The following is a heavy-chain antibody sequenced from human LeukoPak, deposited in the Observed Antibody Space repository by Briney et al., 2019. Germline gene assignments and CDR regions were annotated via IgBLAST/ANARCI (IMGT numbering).Heavy chain of an antibody. CDR2: ITSSSSYI. D-gene: IGHD3-22*01. Sequence: GGSLRLSCAASGFTFSTYNMNWVRHAPGKGLEWISSITSSSSYIYYADSVKGRFTISRDNAKNTLNLQMNSLRAEDAAVYYCARDLGQYYDTSDNWLDPWGQGTLATVSS. J-gene: IGHJ5*02. V-gene: IGHV3-21*01. CDR3: ARDLGQYYDTSDNWLDP. CDR1: GFTFSTYN.